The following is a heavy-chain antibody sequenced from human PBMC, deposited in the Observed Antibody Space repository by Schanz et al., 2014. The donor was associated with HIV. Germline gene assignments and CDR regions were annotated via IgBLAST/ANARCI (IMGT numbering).Heavy chain of an antibody. Sequence: QVQLVQSGAEVREPGASVKVSCKTSGYTFNTYDINWVRQAPGQGLEWMGWMNPNRGNAGFAQKFQGRVTLTRDTSIATAYMELTSLRPEDTAVYYCARRRGWGSHRYFPYGLDVWGQGTTVTVSS. CDR1: GYTFNTYD. V-gene: IGHV1-8*01. J-gene: IGHJ6*02. CDR3: ARRRGWGSHRYFPYGLDV. D-gene: IGHD3-16*02. CDR2: MNPNRGNA.